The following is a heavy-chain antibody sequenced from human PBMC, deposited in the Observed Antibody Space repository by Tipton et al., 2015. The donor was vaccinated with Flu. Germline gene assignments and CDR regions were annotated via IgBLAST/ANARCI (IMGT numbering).Heavy chain of an antibody. CDR3: ARDGPYYDISTGREYFQH. V-gene: IGHV3-11*01. J-gene: IGHJ1*01. D-gene: IGHD3-9*01. Sequence: SLRLSCAASGFTFSDYYMSWIRQAPGKGLEWVSYISSSGSTIYYADSVKGRFTISRDNAKNSLYLQMNSLRAEDTAVYYCARDGPYYDISTGREYFQHWGQGTLVTVSS. CDR1: GFTFSDYY. CDR2: ISSSGSTI.